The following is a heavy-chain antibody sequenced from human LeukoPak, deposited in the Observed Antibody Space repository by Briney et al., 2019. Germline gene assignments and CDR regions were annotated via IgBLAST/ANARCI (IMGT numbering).Heavy chain of an antibody. J-gene: IGHJ6*02. CDR2: IYYSGST. CDR1: GGSISSSSYY. D-gene: IGHD2-8*02. V-gene: IGHV4-39*07. CDR3: ARDTGAPGRKDYYYGMDV. Sequence: SETLSLTCTVSGGSISSSSYYWGWIRQPPGKGLEWIGSIYYSGSTYYNPSLKSRVTISVDTSKNQFSLKLSSVTAADTAVYYCARDTGAPGRKDYYYGMDVWGQGTTVTVSS.